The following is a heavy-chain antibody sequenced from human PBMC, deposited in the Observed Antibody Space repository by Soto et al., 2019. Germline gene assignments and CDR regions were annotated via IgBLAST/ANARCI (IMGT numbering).Heavy chain of an antibody. CDR3: ARDLEQQHAGWFDP. D-gene: IGHD6-13*01. J-gene: IGHJ5*02. V-gene: IGHV4-59*01. CDR2: IYYSGST. Sequence: SSETLSLTCTVSGGSISSYYWSWIRQPPGKGLEWIGYIYYSGSTNYNPSLKSRVTISVDTSKNQFSPKLSSVTAADTAVYYCARDLEQQHAGWFDPWGQGTLVTVSS. CDR1: GGSISSYY.